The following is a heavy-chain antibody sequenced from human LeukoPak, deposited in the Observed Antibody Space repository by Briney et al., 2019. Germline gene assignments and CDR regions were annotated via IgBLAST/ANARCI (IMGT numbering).Heavy chain of an antibody. Sequence: PSETLSLTWALYGGSFSGYYWSWIRQPPGKGLEWIGEINHSGSTNYNPSLKSRVTISVDTSKNQFSLKLSSVTAADTAVYYCARVHYDFWSGYPTYAFDIWDQGTMVTVSS. D-gene: IGHD3-3*01. J-gene: IGHJ3*02. CDR2: INHSGST. CDR1: GGSFSGYY. CDR3: ARVHYDFWSGYPTYAFDI. V-gene: IGHV4-34*01.